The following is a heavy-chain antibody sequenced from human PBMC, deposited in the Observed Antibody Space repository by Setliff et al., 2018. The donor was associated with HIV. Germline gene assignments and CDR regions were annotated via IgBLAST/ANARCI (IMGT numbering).Heavy chain of an antibody. CDR1: GGSISGHY. CDR2: ISHSGNT. Sequence: SETLSLTCTVSGGSISGHYWSWIRQTPGKGLEWIGCISHSGNTNFNPSLNSRVTISLDTSKNQFSLRLTSLTAADTAIYYCARSTVGAGASFPWGRGILVTVSS. V-gene: IGHV4-59*11. CDR3: ARSTVGAGASFP. J-gene: IGHJ5*02. D-gene: IGHD1-26*01.